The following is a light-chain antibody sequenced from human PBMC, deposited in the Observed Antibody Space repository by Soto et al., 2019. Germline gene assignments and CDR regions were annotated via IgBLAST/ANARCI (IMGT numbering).Light chain of an antibody. J-gene: IGKJ1*01. CDR3: QQYNNWPRT. CDR1: QSLTTD. Sequence: EIVMTQSPATLSVSPGERATLSCRASQSLTTDLAWYQQKPGQPPRLLIYGASTRATDIPARFSGSGSGTEFTLTMSSLQSEDFAVYYCQQYNNWPRTFGQGTKVDIK. CDR2: GAS. V-gene: IGKV3-15*01.